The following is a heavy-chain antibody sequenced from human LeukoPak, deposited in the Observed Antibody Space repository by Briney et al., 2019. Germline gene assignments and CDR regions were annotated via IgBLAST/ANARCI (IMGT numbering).Heavy chain of an antibody. V-gene: IGHV3-9*03. CDR3: AKGTDYDFWSGYLD. J-gene: IGHJ4*02. D-gene: IGHD3-3*01. CDR1: GFTFDDYA. Sequence: PGRSLRLSCETSGFTFDDYAMHWVRQAPGKGLEWVSGMSWNGGSIGYADSVKGRFSISRDNAKNSLYLQMNSLRAEDMALYYYAKGTDYDFWSGYLDWGQGTVVTVSS. CDR2: MSWNGGSI.